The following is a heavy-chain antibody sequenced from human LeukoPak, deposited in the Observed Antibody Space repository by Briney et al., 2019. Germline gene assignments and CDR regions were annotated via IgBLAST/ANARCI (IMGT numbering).Heavy chain of an antibody. V-gene: IGHV4-59*08. D-gene: IGHD6-19*01. J-gene: IGHJ4*02. CDR3: ARIDRAVAGTIDY. Sequence: SSETLSLTCTVSGGSISSYFWSWIRQPPGKGLEWIGYIYYSGSTNYNPSLKSRVTMSVGTPKNQFSLKLSSVTAADTAVYYCARIDRAVAGTIDYWGQGTLVTVSS. CDR1: GGSISSYF. CDR2: IYYSGST.